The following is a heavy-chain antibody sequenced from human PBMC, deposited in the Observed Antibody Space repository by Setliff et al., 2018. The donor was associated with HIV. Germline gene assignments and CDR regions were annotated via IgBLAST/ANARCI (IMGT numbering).Heavy chain of an antibody. V-gene: IGHV3-72*01. D-gene: IGHD3-10*01. J-gene: IGHJ6*03. CDR3: ARGRLLWSGSYYYYYMDV. CDR2: SRNKANSYTT. Sequence: PGGSLRLSCAAFGFTFSDHYMDWVRQAPGKGLEWVGRSRNKANSYTTEYAASVKGRFTISRDDSKNSLYLQMNSLKTEDTAVYYCARGRLLWSGSYYYYYMDVWGKGTTVTVSS. CDR1: GFTFSDHY.